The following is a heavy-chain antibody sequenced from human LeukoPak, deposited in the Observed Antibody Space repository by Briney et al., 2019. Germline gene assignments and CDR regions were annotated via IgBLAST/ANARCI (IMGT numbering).Heavy chain of an antibody. Sequence: SQTLSLTCTVSGGSISSYYWSWIRQPAGKGLEWIGRIYTSGSTNYNPSLKSRVTMSVDTSKNQFSLKLSSVTAADTAVYYCARGITMVRGVMGLGYYYYYMDVWGKGTTVTISS. CDR3: ARGITMVRGVMGLGYYYYYMDV. V-gene: IGHV4-4*07. J-gene: IGHJ6*03. CDR2: IYTSGST. D-gene: IGHD3-10*01. CDR1: GGSISSYY.